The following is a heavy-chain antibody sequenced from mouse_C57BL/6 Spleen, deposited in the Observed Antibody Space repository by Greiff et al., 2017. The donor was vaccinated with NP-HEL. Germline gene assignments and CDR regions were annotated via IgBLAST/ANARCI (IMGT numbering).Heavy chain of an antibody. Sequence: QVQLQQSGAELARPGASVQMSCKASGYTFTSYTMHWVKQRPGQGLEWIGYINPSSGYTKYNQKFKDTATLTADKSSSTAYMQLSSLTSEDSAVYYCARYGYDDWFAYWGQGTLVTVSA. CDR3: ARYGYDDWFAY. V-gene: IGHV1-4*01. D-gene: IGHD2-2*01. CDR1: GYTFTSYT. J-gene: IGHJ3*01. CDR2: INPSSGYT.